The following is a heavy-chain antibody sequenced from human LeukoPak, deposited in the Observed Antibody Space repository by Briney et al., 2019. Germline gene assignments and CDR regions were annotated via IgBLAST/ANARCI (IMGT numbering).Heavy chain of an antibody. D-gene: IGHD3-10*01. CDR3: ARAYGSGSYYVFDY. CDR1: GGAISSYY. CDR2: TYYSGST. J-gene: IGHJ4*02. V-gene: IGHV4-59*01. Sequence: SETLSLTGTVSGGAISSYYWSWIRQPPGKGLEGIGYTYYSGSTNYNPSLKSRVTISVDTSKNQFSLKLSSVTAADTAVYYCARAYGSGSYYVFDYWGQGTLVTVSS.